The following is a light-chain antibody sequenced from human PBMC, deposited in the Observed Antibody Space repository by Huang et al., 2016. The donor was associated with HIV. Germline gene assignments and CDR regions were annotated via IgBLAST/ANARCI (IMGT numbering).Light chain of an antibody. J-gene: IGKJ1*01. CDR2: WAS. V-gene: IGKV4-1*01. CDR1: KSLLYNSNNY. Sequence: DIVMTQSPGSLAVSLGERATINCKSSKSLLYNSNNYVAWYHQKPIQPPKVLFYWASTRQSGVPDRFSGSGSGTDFTLTISNLQAEDVAVYFCQEYFGTPWTFGQGTKVEIK. CDR3: QEYFGTPWT.